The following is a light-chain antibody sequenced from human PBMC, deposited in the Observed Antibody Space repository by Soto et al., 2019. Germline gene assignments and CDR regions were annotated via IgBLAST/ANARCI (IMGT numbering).Light chain of an antibody. Sequence: DIQMTQSPSTLSASVGDRVTITCRASQSISSWLAWYQQKPGKAPKLLIYDASSLESGVPSRFSGSGSGTEFTLTISSLQPDDFATYYCQQYNSYRSSRTFGQGTKV. CDR3: QQYNSYRSSRT. V-gene: IGKV1-5*01. CDR2: DAS. CDR1: QSISSW. J-gene: IGKJ1*01.